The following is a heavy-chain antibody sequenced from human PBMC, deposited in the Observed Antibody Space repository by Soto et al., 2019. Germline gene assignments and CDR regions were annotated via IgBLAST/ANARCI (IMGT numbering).Heavy chain of an antibody. Sequence: QVRLQQWGAGLLKPSETLSLTCTVYGGPLSGYFWSWIRQPPGKGLEWIGEIHRSGSTNYRPSLKSRVTIAADTSNSQLSLRLTSVTAADTAVYYCARGSDYAWELLWVWGQGTPVTVSS. D-gene: IGHD4-17*01. V-gene: IGHV4-34*01. CDR2: IHRSGST. CDR3: ARGSDYAWELLWV. CDR1: GGPLSGYF. J-gene: IGHJ4*02.